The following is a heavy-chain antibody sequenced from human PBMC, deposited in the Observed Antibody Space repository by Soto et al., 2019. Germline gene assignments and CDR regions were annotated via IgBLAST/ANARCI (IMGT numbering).Heavy chain of an antibody. CDR2: IKSKTDGGTT. CDR1: GFTFSNAW. J-gene: IGHJ4*02. Sequence: EVQLVEFGGGLVKPGGSLRLSCAASGFTFSNAWMSWVRQAPGKGLEWVGHIKSKTDGGTTDYAAPVKGRFTISRDDSKNTLYLQMNSLKTEDTAVYYCTTAGTTWWGQGTLVTVSS. D-gene: IGHD1-1*01. CDR3: TTAGTTW. V-gene: IGHV3-15*01.